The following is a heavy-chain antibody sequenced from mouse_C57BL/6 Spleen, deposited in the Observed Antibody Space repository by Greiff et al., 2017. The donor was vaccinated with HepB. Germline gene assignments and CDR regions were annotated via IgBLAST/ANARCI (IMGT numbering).Heavy chain of an antibody. CDR1: GYTLTSYW. CDR3: ARRGPYYFDY. Sequence: QVQLQQPGAELVKPGASVKLSCKASGYTLTSYWMHWVKQRPGQGLEWIGMIHPNSGSTNYNEKFKSKATLTVDKSSSTAYMQLSSLTSEDSAVYYCARRGPYYFDYWGQGTTLTVSS. J-gene: IGHJ2*01. V-gene: IGHV1-64*01. CDR2: IHPNSGST.